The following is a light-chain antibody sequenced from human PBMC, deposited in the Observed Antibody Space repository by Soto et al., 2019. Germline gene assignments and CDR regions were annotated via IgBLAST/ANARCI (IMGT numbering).Light chain of an antibody. V-gene: IGLV2-14*01. CDR3: NSYTSSRTLV. CDR1: SSDIGGYNY. CDR2: EVS. J-gene: IGLJ3*02. Sequence: QSVLTQPASVSGSPGQSITISCSGTSSDIGGYNYVSWYQHHPGKAPKLLIYEVSNRPSGVSSRFSGSKSGNTASLTISGLQAEDEADYYCNSYTSSRTLVFGGGTKLTVL.